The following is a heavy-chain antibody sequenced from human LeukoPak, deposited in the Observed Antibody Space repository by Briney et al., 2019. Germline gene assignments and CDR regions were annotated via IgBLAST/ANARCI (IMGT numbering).Heavy chain of an antibody. Sequence: GASLRLSCAASGFTFSNYAMSWVRQAPGKGLEWVSAILGSGGSTYYADSVKGRFTVSRDNSKSTLYLQMNSLKAEDAALYYCAKWGDYDVLTGYYVPDYWGQGTLVTVSS. CDR2: ILGSGGST. J-gene: IGHJ4*02. CDR3: AKWGDYDVLTGYYVPDY. D-gene: IGHD3-9*01. V-gene: IGHV3-23*01. CDR1: GFTFSNYA.